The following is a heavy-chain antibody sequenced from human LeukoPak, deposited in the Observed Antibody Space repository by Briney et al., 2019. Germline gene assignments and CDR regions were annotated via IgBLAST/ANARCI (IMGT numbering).Heavy chain of an antibody. CDR2: ISAYNGNT. V-gene: IGHV1-18*04. D-gene: IGHD2-2*01. CDR1: GYTFTSYG. CDR3: ARVRTGYCSSTSCPRNFDY. J-gene: IGHJ4*02. Sequence: ASVKVSCTASGYTFTSYGISWVRQAPGQGLEWMGWISAYNGNTNYAQKLQGRVTMTTDTSTSTAYMELRSLRSDDTAVYYCARVRTGYCSSTSCPRNFDYWGQGTLVTVSS.